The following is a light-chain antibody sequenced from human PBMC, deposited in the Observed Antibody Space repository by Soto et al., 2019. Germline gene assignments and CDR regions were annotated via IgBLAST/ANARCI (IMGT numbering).Light chain of an antibody. Sequence: DIVMTQSPDSLAVSLGERATINCKSSQSVLYSSNNKNYLAWYQQKPRQPPKLLIYWASTRESGVPDRFSGSGSGTDFTLTISSLQAEDVALYYCQQYYNSPLTFGGGTKVEIK. CDR3: QQYYNSPLT. J-gene: IGKJ4*01. CDR2: WAS. CDR1: QSVLYSSNNKNY. V-gene: IGKV4-1*01.